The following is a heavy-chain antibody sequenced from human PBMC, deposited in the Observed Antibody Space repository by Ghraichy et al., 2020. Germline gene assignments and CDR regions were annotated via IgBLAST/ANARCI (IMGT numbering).Heavy chain of an antibody. CDR1: GGSVSSGTYY. CDR2: IYYSGST. J-gene: IGHJ4*02. Sequence: SETLSLTCTVSGGSVSSGTYYWSWLRQPPGKGLEWTGYIYYSGSTNYNPSLKSRVTISVDTSKNQISLRLSSVTAADTAVYYCARTGYYYESAGFDSWGQGTLVTVSS. V-gene: IGHV4-61*01. D-gene: IGHD3-22*01. CDR3: ARTGYYYESAGFDS.